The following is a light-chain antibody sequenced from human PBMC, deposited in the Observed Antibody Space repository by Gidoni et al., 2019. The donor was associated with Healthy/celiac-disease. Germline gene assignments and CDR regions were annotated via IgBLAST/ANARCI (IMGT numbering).Light chain of an antibody. CDR1: KLGDKY. CDR2: QDS. V-gene: IGLV3-1*01. Sequence: SYELTQPPSVSVSPGQTASITCSGDKLGDKYACWYQQKPGQSPVLVIYQDSTRPSGIPERFSGSCSGNTATLTISGTQAMDEADYYCQAWDSSTALVFGGGTKLTVL. CDR3: QAWDSSTALV. J-gene: IGLJ2*01.